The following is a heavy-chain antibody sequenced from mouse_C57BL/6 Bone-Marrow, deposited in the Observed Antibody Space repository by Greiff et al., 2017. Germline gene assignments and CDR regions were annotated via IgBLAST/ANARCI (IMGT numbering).Heavy chain of an antibody. J-gene: IGHJ3*01. CDR3: ASDGNYVLFAY. CDR2: ISNGGGSP. D-gene: IGHD2-1*01. CDR1: GFTFSDYY. V-gene: IGHV5-12*01. Sequence: EVQRVESGGGLVQPGGSLKLSCAASGFTFSDYYMYWVRQTPEKRLEWVAYISNGGGSPYYPDTVKGRFTISRDNAKNTLYLQMSRLKSADTAMYSCASDGNYVLFAYWGQGTLVTVSA.